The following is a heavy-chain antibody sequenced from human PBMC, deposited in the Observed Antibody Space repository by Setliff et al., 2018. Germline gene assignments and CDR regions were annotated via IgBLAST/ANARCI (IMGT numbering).Heavy chain of an antibody. J-gene: IGHJ4*02. V-gene: IGHV4-38-2*02. Sequence: PSETLSLTCTVSGYSISNDYFWGWIRQPPGKGLEWIGSIYHSGSTSYYPSLKSRVTISVDTSKNQFSLNLSSVTAADTAVYYCAKHRSYFDYWGQRTLVTVST. CDR3: AKHRSYFDY. CDR2: IYHSGST. CDR1: GYSISNDYF.